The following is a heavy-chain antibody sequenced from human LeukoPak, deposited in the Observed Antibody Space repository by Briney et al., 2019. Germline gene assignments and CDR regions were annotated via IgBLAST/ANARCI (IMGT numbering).Heavy chain of an antibody. CDR3: ARAILGYCSSTSCPAMGV. Sequence: ASVKVSCKASGYTFTGYYMHWVRQAPGQGLEWMGWINLNSGGTNYAQKFQGRVTMTRDTSISTAYMELSRLRFDDTAVYYCARAILGYCSSTSCPAMGVWGQGTTVTVSS. D-gene: IGHD2-2*01. CDR1: GYTFTGYY. V-gene: IGHV1-2*02. J-gene: IGHJ6*02. CDR2: INLNSGGT.